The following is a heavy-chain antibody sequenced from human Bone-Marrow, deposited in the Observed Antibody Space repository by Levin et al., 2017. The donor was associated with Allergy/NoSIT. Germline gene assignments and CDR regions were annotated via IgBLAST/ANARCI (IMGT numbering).Heavy chain of an antibody. CDR3: AKASSTSCYTRSCGGYGMDV. J-gene: IGHJ6*02. D-gene: IGHD2-2*02. CDR1: GFTFSSYA. V-gene: IGHV3-23*01. CDR2: ISGSGGTT. Sequence: GGSLRLSCAASGFTFSSYAMNWVRQAPGKGLEWVSAISGSGGTTYYADSVKGRFTTSRDNSKNTLYVQMNSLRAEDTAVYYCAKASSTSCYTRSCGGYGMDVWGQGTTVTVSS.